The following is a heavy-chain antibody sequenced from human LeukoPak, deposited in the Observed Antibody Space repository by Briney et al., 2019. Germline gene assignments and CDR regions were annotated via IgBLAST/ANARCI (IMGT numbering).Heavy chain of an antibody. CDR1: GFAFSSYG. J-gene: IGHJ4*02. Sequence: GGSLRLSCAASGFAFSSYGMHWVRQAPGKGLEWVAVISYDGSNKYYADSVKGRFTISRDNSKNTLYLQMNSLRAEDTAVYYCAMNSITMVRGVPDYWGQGTLVTVSS. CDR3: AMNSITMVRGVPDY. D-gene: IGHD3-10*01. CDR2: ISYDGSNK. V-gene: IGHV3-30*03.